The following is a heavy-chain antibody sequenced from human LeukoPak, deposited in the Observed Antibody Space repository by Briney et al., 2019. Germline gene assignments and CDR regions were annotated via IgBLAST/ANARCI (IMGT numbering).Heavy chain of an antibody. CDR3: ATGYTYDYSLY. J-gene: IGHJ4*02. Sequence: GASVKVSCKVSGDTVTGFSIHWVRQAPGHGLEWMGGFYPEDGARIFAQKFQGRVTMTEDTSTDTAYMDLSSLRSEDTAVYYCATGYTYDYSLYWGQGTLVTVSS. CDR1: GDTVTGFS. CDR2: FYPEDGAR. D-gene: IGHD5-18*01. V-gene: IGHV1-24*01.